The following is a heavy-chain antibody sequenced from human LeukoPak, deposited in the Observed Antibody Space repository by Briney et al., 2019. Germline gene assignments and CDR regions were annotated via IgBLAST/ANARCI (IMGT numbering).Heavy chain of an antibody. CDR3: ARDRTGTTSRRWFDP. V-gene: IGHV1-69*05. D-gene: IGHD1-1*01. J-gene: IGHJ5*02. Sequence: SVKVSCKASGGTFSSYAISWVRQAPGQGLEWMGRIIPIFGTANYAQKFQGRVTITTDESTSTAYMELSSLRSEDTAVYYCARDRTGTTSRRWFDPWGQGTLATVSS. CDR1: GGTFSSYA. CDR2: IIPIFGTA.